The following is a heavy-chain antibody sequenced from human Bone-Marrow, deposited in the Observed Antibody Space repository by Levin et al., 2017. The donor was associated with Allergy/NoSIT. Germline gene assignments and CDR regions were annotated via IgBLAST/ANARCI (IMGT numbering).Heavy chain of an antibody. Sequence: SQTLSLTCAVSGGSISSGGYSWSWIRQPPGKGLEWIGYIHHSGNTYYNPSLRSRVTISVDGSKNQFSLRLNSVTAADTAVYFCARQDSESYYFDYWGQGTLVTVSS. D-gene: IGHD5-18*01. V-gene: IGHV4-30-2*01. CDR3: ARQDSESYYFDY. J-gene: IGHJ4*02. CDR1: GGSISSGGYS. CDR2: IHHSGNT.